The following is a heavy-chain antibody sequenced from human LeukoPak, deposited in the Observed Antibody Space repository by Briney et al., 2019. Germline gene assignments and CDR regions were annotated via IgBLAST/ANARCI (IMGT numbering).Heavy chain of an antibody. CDR2: VNSDGAGT. Sequence: GGSLRLSCAASGFTFSSYWMHWVRQAPGKGLVWVSRVNSDGAGTTYADSVEGRFTISRDKAENTVYLQMHSLRAEDTAIYYCIRTLIVATSPYMDVWGKGTTVTVSS. CDR1: GFTFSSYW. D-gene: IGHD5-12*01. J-gene: IGHJ6*03. V-gene: IGHV3-74*01. CDR3: IRTLIVATSPYMDV.